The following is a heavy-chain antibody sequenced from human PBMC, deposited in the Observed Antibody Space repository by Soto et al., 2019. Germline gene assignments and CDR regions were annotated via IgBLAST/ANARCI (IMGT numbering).Heavy chain of an antibody. CDR3: ASSLYSKNYFDY. CDR1: GGTFSSYT. J-gene: IGHJ4*02. D-gene: IGHD4-4*01. CDR2: IIPILGIA. V-gene: IGHV1-69*02. Sequence: GASVKVSCKASGGTFSSYTISWVRQVPGQGLEWMGRIIPILGIANYAQKFQGRVTITADKSTSTAYMELSSLRSEDTAVYYCASSLYSKNYFDYWGQGTLVTVSS.